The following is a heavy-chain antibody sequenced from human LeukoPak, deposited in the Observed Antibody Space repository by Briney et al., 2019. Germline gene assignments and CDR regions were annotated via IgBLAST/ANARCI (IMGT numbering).Heavy chain of an antibody. Sequence: ASVKVSCKASGYTFTSYDINWVRQATGQGLEWMGWMNPNSGNTGYAQKFQGRATITRNTSISTAYMELSSLRSEDTAVYYCARGGYYDFWSGETNWFDPWGQGTLVTVSS. CDR1: GYTFTSYD. CDR2: MNPNSGNT. CDR3: ARGGYYDFWSGETNWFDP. J-gene: IGHJ5*02. D-gene: IGHD3-3*01. V-gene: IGHV1-8*03.